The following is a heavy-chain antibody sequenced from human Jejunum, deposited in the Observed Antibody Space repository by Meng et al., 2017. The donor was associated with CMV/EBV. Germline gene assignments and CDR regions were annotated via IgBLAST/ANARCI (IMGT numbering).Heavy chain of an antibody. CDR2: IYYNGNT. CDR1: GGYVSSGSYY. Sequence: SGGYVSSGSYYWSWIRQPPGKGLEFIGYIYYNGNTNYNPSLMRRVTISLDTSQNHFSLKLTSVTAADTAVYYCARGTWAAAPSDYWGQGFLVTVSS. CDR3: ARGTWAAAPSDY. D-gene: IGHD1-1*01. V-gene: IGHV4-61*03. J-gene: IGHJ4*02.